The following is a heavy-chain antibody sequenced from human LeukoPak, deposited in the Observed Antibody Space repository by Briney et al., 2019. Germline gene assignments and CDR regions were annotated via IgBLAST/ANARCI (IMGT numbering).Heavy chain of an antibody. CDR2: IIPIFGTA. V-gene: IGHV1-69*05. CDR1: GGTFSSSA. CDR3: ARDETGTTGKGDY. D-gene: IGHD1-7*01. Sequence: SVNVSCKASGGTFSSSAISWVRPAPGQGLEWMGGIIPIFGTANYAQKFQGRVTMTTDESTSTAYMELGSLRFEDTAVHYCARDETGTTGKGDYWGQGTLVTVSS. J-gene: IGHJ4*02.